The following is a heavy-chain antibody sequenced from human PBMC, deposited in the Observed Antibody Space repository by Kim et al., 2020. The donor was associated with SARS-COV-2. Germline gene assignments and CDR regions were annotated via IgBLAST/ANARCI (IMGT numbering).Heavy chain of an antibody. Sequence: GGSLRLSCAASGFTFSSYAMHWVRQAPGKGLEWVAVISYDGSNKYYADSVKGRFTISRDNSKNTLYLQMNSLRAEDTAVYYCARGVRGVNHFDYWGQGTLVTVSS. CDR1: GFTFSSYA. V-gene: IGHV3-30*04. CDR2: ISYDGSNK. CDR3: ARGVRGVNHFDY. D-gene: IGHD3-10*01. J-gene: IGHJ4*02.